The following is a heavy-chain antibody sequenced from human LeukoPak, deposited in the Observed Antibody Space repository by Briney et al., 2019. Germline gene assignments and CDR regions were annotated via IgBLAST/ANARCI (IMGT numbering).Heavy chain of an antibody. J-gene: IGHJ6*02. V-gene: IGHV3-9*01. D-gene: IGHD2-21*01. CDR1: GFTFDDYA. CDR2: ISWTGGSI. Sequence: PGRSLRLSCAAYGFTFDDYAMHWVRQAPGKGREWVAGISWTGGSIGYADSVKGRFTISRDNAKNSLYLQMNTLRAENTALYYCAKHMGPVLWYYYYYYGMDVWGQATTVTVSS. CDR3: AKHMGPVLWYYYYYYGMDV.